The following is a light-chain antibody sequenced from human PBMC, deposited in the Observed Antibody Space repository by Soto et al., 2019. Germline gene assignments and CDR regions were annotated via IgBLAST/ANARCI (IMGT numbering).Light chain of an antibody. CDR1: QTISSW. CDR3: QQYASYPWT. V-gene: IGKV1-5*01. CDR2: DAS. Sequence: DIQMTQSPSTLSGSVGDRVTITCRASQTISSWLAWYQQKPGKAPKLLIYDASNLETGVPSRFSGSGSGTEFSLTITSLQPGDSATFYCQQYASYPWTFGRGTKV. J-gene: IGKJ1*01.